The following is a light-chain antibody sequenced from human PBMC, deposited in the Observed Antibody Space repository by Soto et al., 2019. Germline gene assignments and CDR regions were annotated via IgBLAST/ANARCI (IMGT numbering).Light chain of an antibody. CDR2: AAS. V-gene: IGKV1-5*01. CDR3: QQYNSYSPST. CDR1: QSISNW. Sequence: DIQMTQSPSTLSASVGDRVFITCRASQSISNWLAWYQQKPGKAPKLLIYAASSLESGVPSRFSGSGSGTEFTLTISSLQPDDFATFYCQQYNSYSPSTFGQGTKVEIK. J-gene: IGKJ1*01.